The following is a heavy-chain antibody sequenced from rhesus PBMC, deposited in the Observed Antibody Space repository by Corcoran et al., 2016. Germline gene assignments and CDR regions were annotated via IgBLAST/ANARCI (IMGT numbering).Heavy chain of an antibody. CDR3: ATRRVSGYYTGIYYFDY. J-gene: IGHJ4*01. D-gene: IGHD3-28*01. V-gene: IGHV4-80*01. CDR2: INGNSGST. Sequence: QVQLQESGPGLVKPSETLSLTCAVSGGSFSSYWWSWIRQPPGKGLEWIGEINGNSGSTNYHPPLKRRVTSSKDASKNQFSLKLSSVTAAETAVYYCATRRVSGYYTGIYYFDYWGQGVLVTVSS. CDR1: GGSFSSYW.